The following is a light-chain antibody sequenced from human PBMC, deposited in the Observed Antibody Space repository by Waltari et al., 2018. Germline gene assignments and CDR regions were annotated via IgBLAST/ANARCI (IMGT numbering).Light chain of an antibody. J-gene: IGKJ4*01. CDR3: QQYYSTPLT. V-gene: IGKV4-1*01. Sequence: DIVMTQSPDSLAVSLGERATINCKSSQSVVYSSTSKNYVAWYQQKPGQPPKVIIYWASTREFGVPDRFSGSGSETDFTLTISSLQAEDVAVYYCQQYYSTPLTFGGGTKVEIK. CDR1: QSVVYSSTSKNY. CDR2: WAS.